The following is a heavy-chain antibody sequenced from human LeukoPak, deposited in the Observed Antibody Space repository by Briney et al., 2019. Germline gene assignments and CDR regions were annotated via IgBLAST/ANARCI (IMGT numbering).Heavy chain of an antibody. Sequence: GGSLRLSCAASGFIFSTHGMHWVRQAPGKGLEWLAVIRYDGSNKYYADSVKCRFTISRDNSKNTLYLQMNSLRAEDTAVYYCARPGLTEGYYDSSGYFNWGQGTRVTVSS. CDR3: ARPGLTEGYYDSSGYFN. CDR2: IRYDGSNK. J-gene: IGHJ4*02. V-gene: IGHV3-33*01. D-gene: IGHD3-22*01. CDR1: GFIFSTHG.